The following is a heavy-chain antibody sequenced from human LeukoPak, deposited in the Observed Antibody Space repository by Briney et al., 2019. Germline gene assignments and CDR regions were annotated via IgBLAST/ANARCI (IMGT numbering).Heavy chain of an antibody. CDR1: GGSISSGGYY. D-gene: IGHD3-10*01. CDR3: ARDQPRGGIVDY. Sequence: SQTLSLTCTVSGGSISSGGYYWSWIRQHPGKGLEWIGYIYYSGSTYYNPSLKSRVTISVDTSKNQFSLKLSSVTAADTAVYYCARDQPRGGIVDYWGQGTLVTVSS. CDR2: IYYSGST. J-gene: IGHJ4*02. V-gene: IGHV4-31*03.